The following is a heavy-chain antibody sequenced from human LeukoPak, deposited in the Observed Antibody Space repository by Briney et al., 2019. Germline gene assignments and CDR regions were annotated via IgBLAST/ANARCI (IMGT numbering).Heavy chain of an antibody. Sequence: QPGGSLRLSCAASGFTFSNYEMNWVRQAPGKGLEWISYISSSGGATYYADSVKGRFTISRDNAKNSLYLQMNSLRAEDTALYYCAGWGIGEFRHCWGQGTRVTVSS. CDR1: GFTFSNYE. CDR2: ISSSGGAT. V-gene: IGHV3-48*03. CDR3: AGWGIGEFRHC. D-gene: IGHD3-10*01. J-gene: IGHJ4*02.